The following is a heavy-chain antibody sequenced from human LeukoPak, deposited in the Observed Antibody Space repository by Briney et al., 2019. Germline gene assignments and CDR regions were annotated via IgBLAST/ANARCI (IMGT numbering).Heavy chain of an antibody. J-gene: IGHJ4*02. CDR1: GGSISSGSYY. Sequence: PSQTLSLTCTVSGGSISSGSYYWSWIRQPAGKGLEWIGRIYTSGSTNYNPSLKSRVTISVDTSKNQFSLKLSSVTAADTAVYYCAREAVAGAPYFDYWGQGTPVTVSS. CDR3: AREAVAGAPYFDY. V-gene: IGHV4-61*02. D-gene: IGHD6-19*01. CDR2: IYTSGST.